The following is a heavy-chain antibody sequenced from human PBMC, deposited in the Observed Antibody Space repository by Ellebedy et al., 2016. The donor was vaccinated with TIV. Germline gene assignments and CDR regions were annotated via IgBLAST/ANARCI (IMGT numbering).Heavy chain of an antibody. CDR2: IWYDGSNK. J-gene: IGHJ4*02. D-gene: IGHD2-15*01. Sequence: PGGSLRLSCAASGFTFSSYGMHWVRQAPGKGLEWVAVIWYDGSNKYYADSVKGRFTISRDNSKNTLYLQMNSLRAEDMAVYYCARRGYCSGGSCASVPFDYWGQGTLVTVSS. CDR3: ARRGYCSGGSCASVPFDY. CDR1: GFTFSSYG. V-gene: IGHV3-33*08.